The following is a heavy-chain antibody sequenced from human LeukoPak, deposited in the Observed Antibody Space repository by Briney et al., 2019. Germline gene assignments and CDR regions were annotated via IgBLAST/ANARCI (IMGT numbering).Heavy chain of an antibody. CDR3: AKDLVGGWGFAY. CDR1: GFSFSNSA. D-gene: IGHD2-21*01. CDR2: IRYDGSDK. V-gene: IGHV3-30*02. Sequence: GSLRLSCAASGFSFSNSAMHWVRRAPGKGLEWVAFIRYDGSDKYYADSVKGRFTISRDTSENTLYLQMNGLRDEDTAVYYCAKDLVGGWGFAYWGQGTLVTVSS. J-gene: IGHJ4*02.